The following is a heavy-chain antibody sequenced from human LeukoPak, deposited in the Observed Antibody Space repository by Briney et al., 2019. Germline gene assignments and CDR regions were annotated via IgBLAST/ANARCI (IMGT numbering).Heavy chain of an antibody. V-gene: IGHV3-48*03. CDR2: ISSSGSTI. CDR3: ARVRDGEVRGVIITHYYMDV. D-gene: IGHD3-10*01. Sequence: GGSLRLSCAASGFTFSNYEMTWVRQAPGKGLEWVSYISSSGSTIYYADSVKGRFTISRDNAKNSLYLQMNSLRAEDTAVYYCARVRDGEVRGVIITHYYMDVWGKGTTVTISS. CDR1: GFTFSNYE. J-gene: IGHJ6*03.